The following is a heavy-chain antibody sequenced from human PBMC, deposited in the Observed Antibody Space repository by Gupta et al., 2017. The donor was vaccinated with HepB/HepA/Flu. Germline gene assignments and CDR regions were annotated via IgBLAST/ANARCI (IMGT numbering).Heavy chain of an antibody. CDR1: GFSFRNHD. J-gene: IGHJ6*03. CDR3: ARLAAATGRVYYYYYMDV. Sequence: DVKLLESGGGLVQPGGSLRLSCAASGFSFRNHDMTWVRQAPGTGLEWVSSISGSGGVTFYADSVKGRFTISRDNSKSMLYLQVNSLRAEDTAVYYCARLAAATGRVYYYYYMDVWGTGTAVTVSS. CDR2: ISGSGGVT. D-gene: IGHD2-15*01. V-gene: IGHV3-23*01.